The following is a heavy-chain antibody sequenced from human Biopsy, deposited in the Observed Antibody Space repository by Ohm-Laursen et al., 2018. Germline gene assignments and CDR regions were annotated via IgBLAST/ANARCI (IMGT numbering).Heavy chain of an antibody. V-gene: IGHV4-31*01. CDR2: IFNSANT. D-gene: IGHD3-22*01. CDR3: ARGDYFDSNGYFWFDP. J-gene: IGHJ5*02. Sequence: SQTLSLTCTVSSGSTRTGDYYWTWIRQQPGKGLEWIGYIFNSANTYYNPSLKNLITISGDTSKNQFSLKLNSVTAADTAVYYCARGDYFDSNGYFWFDPWGQGTLVTVSS. CDR1: SGSTRTGDYY.